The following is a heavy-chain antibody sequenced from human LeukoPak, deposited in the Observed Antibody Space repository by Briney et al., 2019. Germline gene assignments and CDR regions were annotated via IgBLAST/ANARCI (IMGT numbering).Heavy chain of an antibody. V-gene: IGHV4-34*01. D-gene: IGHD3-22*01. CDR3: ARAVQEYYYDSSGYYYRKNHYYYMDV. CDR1: GGSFSGYY. J-gene: IGHJ6*03. Sequence: PSETLSLTCAVYGGSFSGYYWSWIRQPPGKGLEWIGEINHSGSTNYNPSLKSRVTISVDTSKNQFSLKLSSVTAADTAVYYCARAVQEYYYDSSGYYYRKNHYYYMDVWGKGTTVTVSS. CDR2: INHSGST.